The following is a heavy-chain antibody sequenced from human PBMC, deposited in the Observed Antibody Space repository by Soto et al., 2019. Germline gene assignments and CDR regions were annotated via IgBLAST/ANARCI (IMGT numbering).Heavy chain of an antibody. CDR3: ARLDILTGYYTAYGMDV. D-gene: IGHD3-9*01. Sequence: GESLKISCKGSGYSFTSYWISWVRQMPGKGLEWMGRIDPSDSYTNYSPSFQGHVTISADESISTAYLQWSSLKASDTAMYYCARLDILTGYYTAYGMDVWGQGTTVTVSS. V-gene: IGHV5-10-1*01. J-gene: IGHJ6*02. CDR2: IDPSDSYT. CDR1: GYSFTSYW.